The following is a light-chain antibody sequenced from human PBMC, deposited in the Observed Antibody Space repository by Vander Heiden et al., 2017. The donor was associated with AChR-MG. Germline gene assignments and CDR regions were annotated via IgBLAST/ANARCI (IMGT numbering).Light chain of an antibody. CDR1: QSISSY. V-gene: IGKV1-39*01. CDR3: QQCDSTPWT. CDR2: VVS. Sequence: DIQMTQSPSSLSASVGDRVTITCRASQSISSYLNWYQQRPGNAPKLLIYVVSSLRSGVPSRFSGSASGTDFTLTISMLQPEDSATYFCQQCDSTPWTFGQGTKVEVK. J-gene: IGKJ1*01.